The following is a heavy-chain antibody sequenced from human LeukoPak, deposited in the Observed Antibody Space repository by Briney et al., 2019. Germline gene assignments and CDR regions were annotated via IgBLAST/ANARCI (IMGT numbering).Heavy chain of an antibody. D-gene: IGHD1-26*01. J-gene: IGHJ4*02. Sequence: HAGGSLRLSCAASGFTFSSYSMNWVRQAPGKGLEWVSYISSSSSTIYYADSVKGRFTISRDNAKNSLYLQMNSLRAEDTAVYYCASSGSYRFDYWGQGTLVTVSS. V-gene: IGHV3-48*01. CDR3: ASSGSYRFDY. CDR1: GFTFSSYS. CDR2: ISSSSSTI.